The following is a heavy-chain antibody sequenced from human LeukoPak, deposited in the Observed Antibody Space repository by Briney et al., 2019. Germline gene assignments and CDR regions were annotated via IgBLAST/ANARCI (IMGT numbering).Heavy chain of an antibody. J-gene: IGHJ4*02. CDR2: IYPGDSDT. Sequence: GESLKISCKGSGYSFTSYWIGWVRQMPGKGLEWVGIIYPGDSDTRYSPSFQGQVTMSVDKSISTAYLQWSSLKSSDTAMYYCARLSGRDFDFWGQGTLVTVSS. CDR3: ARLSGRDFDF. D-gene: IGHD1-26*01. CDR1: GYSFTSYW. V-gene: IGHV5-51*01.